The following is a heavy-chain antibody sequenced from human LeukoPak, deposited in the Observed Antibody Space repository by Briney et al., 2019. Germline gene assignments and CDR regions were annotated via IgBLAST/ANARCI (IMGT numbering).Heavy chain of an antibody. D-gene: IGHD1-26*01. CDR2: LSGSGGNT. V-gene: IGHV3-23*01. CDR1: GFTFDNYA. J-gene: IGHJ3*02. CDR3: GKNRYSGSLSPFDI. Sequence: GGSLRLSCVASGFTFDNYAMSWVRQAPGKGLEWVSGLSGSGGNTYYADSVKGRFTISRDNSKNTLYLQMNSLRAEDTAVYYCGKNRYSGSLSPFDIWGQGTMVTVSS.